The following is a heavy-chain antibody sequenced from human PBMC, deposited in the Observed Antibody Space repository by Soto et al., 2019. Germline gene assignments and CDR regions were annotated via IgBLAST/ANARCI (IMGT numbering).Heavy chain of an antibody. CDR1: GYTFTSYG. D-gene: IGHD3-9*01. J-gene: IGHJ6*02. CDR2: ISAYNGNT. Sequence: GASVKVSCKASGYTFTSYGISWVRQAPGQGLEWMGWISAYNGNTNYAQKLQGRVTMTTDTSTSTAYMELRSLRSDDTAVYYCARDRYRDDILTGVPMDVWGQGTTVTVSS. CDR3: ARDRYRDDILTGVPMDV. V-gene: IGHV1-18*01.